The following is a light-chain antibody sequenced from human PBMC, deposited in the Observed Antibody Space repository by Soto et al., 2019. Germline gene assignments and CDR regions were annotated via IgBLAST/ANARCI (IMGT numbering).Light chain of an antibody. Sequence: DIVMTQSPVTLSVSQGERATLSCRASQSVSSNLAWYQKKPGQAPRLLIDGASIRATGIPARFSGSGSGTEFTLTISSLQSEDFAVYYCQQYNDWPLTFGGGTKV. CDR2: GAS. CDR3: QQYNDWPLT. V-gene: IGKV3-15*01. CDR1: QSVSSN. J-gene: IGKJ4*01.